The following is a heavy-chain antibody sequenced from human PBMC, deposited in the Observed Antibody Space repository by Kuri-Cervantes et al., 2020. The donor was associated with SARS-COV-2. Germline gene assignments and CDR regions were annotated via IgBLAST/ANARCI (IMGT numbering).Heavy chain of an antibody. CDR2: IIPIFGTA. Sequence: SVKVSCKASGGTFSSYAISWVRQAPGQGLEWMGGIIPIFGTANYAQKFQGRVTITADESTSTAYMELSSLRSEDTAVYYRAREMTTVTTSDAFGIWGQGTMVTVSS. D-gene: IGHD4-17*01. J-gene: IGHJ3*02. CDR1: GGTFSSYA. CDR3: AREMTTVTTSDAFGI. V-gene: IGHV1-69*13.